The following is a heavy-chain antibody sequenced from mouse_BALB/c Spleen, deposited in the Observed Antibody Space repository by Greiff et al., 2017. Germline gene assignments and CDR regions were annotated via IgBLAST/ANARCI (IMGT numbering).Heavy chain of an antibody. Sequence: QVQLKQPGAELVKPGASVKLSCKASGYTFTSYWMHWVKQRPGQGLEWIGEIDPSDSYTNYNQKFKGKATLTVDKSSSTAYMQLSSLTSEDSAVYYCARFGNYFDYWGQGTTLTVSS. CDR3: ARFGNYFDY. J-gene: IGHJ2*01. CDR2: IDPSDSYT. D-gene: IGHD1-1*02. CDR1: GYTFTSYW. V-gene: IGHV1-69*02.